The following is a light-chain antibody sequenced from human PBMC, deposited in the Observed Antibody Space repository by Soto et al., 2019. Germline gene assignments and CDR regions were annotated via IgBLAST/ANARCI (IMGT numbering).Light chain of an antibody. CDR1: QTISSW. J-gene: IGKJ1*01. Sequence: DIQMTQSPSTLSGSVGDRVTITCRASQTISSWLAWYQQKPGKAPKLLIYKASTIKSGVPSRFSGSGSGTESTLTISSLQPDDFATYYCQHYSSYSEAFGQGTKVDIK. V-gene: IGKV1-5*03. CDR2: KAS. CDR3: QHYSSYSEA.